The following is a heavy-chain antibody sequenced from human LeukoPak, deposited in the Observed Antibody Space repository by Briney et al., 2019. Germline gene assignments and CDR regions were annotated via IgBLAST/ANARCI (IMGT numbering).Heavy chain of an antibody. V-gene: IGHV7-4-1*02. CDR2: INTNTGNP. D-gene: IGHD3-22*01. CDR1: GYTFTSYA. CDR3: ARSLREYYYDSSGSTDYYYYYGMDV. Sequence: ASVKVSCKASGYTFTSYAMNWVRQAPGQGLEWMGWINTNTGNPTYAQGFTGRFVFSLDTSVSTAYLQISSLKARDTAVYYCARSLREYYYDSSGSTDYYYYYGMDVWGQGTTVTVSS. J-gene: IGHJ6*02.